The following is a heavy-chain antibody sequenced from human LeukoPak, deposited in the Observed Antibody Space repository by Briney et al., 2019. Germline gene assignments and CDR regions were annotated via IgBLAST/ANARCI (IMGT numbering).Heavy chain of an antibody. V-gene: IGHV1-2*02. J-gene: IGHJ4*02. CDR2: INPNSGGT. CDR1: GYTFTGYY. Sequence: ASVKVSCKASGYTFTGYYMHWVRQAPGQGLEWMGWINPNSGGTNYAQKFQGRVTMTRDTSISTAYMELSRLRSDDKAVYYCARGAFVVVTAIDYWGQGTLVTVSS. CDR3: ARGAFVVVTAIDY. D-gene: IGHD2-21*02.